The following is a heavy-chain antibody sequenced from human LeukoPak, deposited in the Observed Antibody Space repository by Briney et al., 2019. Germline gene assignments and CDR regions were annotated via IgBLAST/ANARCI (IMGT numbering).Heavy chain of an antibody. D-gene: IGHD3-10*01. CDR1: GFTFSSYW. V-gene: IGHV3-7*01. CDR3: AKVLLWFGDSGAFDI. Sequence: GGSLRLSCAASGFTFSSYWMSWVRQAPGKGLEWVANIKQDGSEKYYVDSVKGRFTISRDNAKNSLYLQMNSLRAEDTAVYYCAKVLLWFGDSGAFDIWGQGTMVTVSS. CDR2: IKQDGSEK. J-gene: IGHJ3*02.